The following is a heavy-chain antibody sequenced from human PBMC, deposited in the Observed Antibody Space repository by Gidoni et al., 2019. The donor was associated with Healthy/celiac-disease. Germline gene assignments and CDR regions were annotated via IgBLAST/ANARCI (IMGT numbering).Heavy chain of an antibody. CDR3: ARESIPYYYGMDV. Sequence: QVQLQQWGAGLLKPSETLSLTCAVYGGSFSGYYWSWIRQPPGKGLQWIGEINHSGSTNYNPSLKSRVTISVETSKNQFSLKLSSVTAADTAVYYCARESIPYYYGMDVWGQGTTVTVSS. CDR1: GGSFSGYY. J-gene: IGHJ6*02. V-gene: IGHV4-34*01. CDR2: INHSGST. D-gene: IGHD2-21*01.